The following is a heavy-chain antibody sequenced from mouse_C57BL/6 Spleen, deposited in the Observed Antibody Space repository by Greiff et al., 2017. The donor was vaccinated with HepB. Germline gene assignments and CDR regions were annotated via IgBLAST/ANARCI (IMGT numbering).Heavy chain of an antibody. CDR2: ISYDGSN. CDR1: GYSITSGYY. J-gene: IGHJ2*01. CDR3: AREGYGSSFYAMDY. Sequence: DVKLQESGPGLVKPSQSLSLTCSVTGYSITSGYYWNWIRQFPGNKLEWMGYISYDGSNNYNPSLKNRISITRDTSKNQFFLKLNSVTTEDTATYYCAREGYGSSFYAMDYWGQGTTLTVSS. V-gene: IGHV3-6*01. D-gene: IGHD1-1*01.